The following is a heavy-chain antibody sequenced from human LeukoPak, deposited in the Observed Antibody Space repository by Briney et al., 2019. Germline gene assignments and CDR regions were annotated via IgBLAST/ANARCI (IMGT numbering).Heavy chain of an antibody. D-gene: IGHD5-18*01. CDR3: ATMVPVDTAMVTLPFDY. V-gene: IGHV1-24*01. CDR2: FDPEDGET. J-gene: IGHJ4*02. CDR1: GYTLTELS. Sequence: ASVKVSCKVSGYTLTELSMHWVRQAPGEGLEWMGGFDPEDGETIYAQKFQGRVTMTEDTSTDTAYMELSSLRSEDTAVYYCATMVPVDTAMVTLPFDYWGQGTLVTVSS.